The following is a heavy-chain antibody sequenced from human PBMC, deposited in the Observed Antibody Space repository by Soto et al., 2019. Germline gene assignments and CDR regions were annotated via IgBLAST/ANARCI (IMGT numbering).Heavy chain of an antibody. CDR1: GLTFSNHG. J-gene: IGHJ4*02. CDR2: IWSDGNNK. CDR3: ARDRGKDYFDS. Sequence: PGGSLRLSCAASGLTFSNHGFHWVRQAPGKGLEWVAFIWSDGNNKFYADSVKGRFSISRDNTKNTLYLQMNSLRAKDTAEYYCARDRGKDYFDSWGQGALVNVSS. D-gene: IGHD3-10*01. V-gene: IGHV3-33*01.